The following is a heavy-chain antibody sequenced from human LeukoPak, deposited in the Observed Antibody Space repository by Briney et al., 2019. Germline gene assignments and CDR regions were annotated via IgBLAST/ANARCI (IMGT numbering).Heavy chain of an antibody. CDR3: ATTGSGSYYDY. Sequence: GGSLRLSCAASGFTFDDYAMHWVRQAPGKGLGWVSGISWNSGSIGYAESVKGRFTISRDNAKNTLFLQMNSLRAEDTAVYYCATTGSGSYYDYWGQGTLVTVSS. D-gene: IGHD1-26*01. CDR2: ISWNSGSI. V-gene: IGHV3-9*01. J-gene: IGHJ4*02. CDR1: GFTFDDYA.